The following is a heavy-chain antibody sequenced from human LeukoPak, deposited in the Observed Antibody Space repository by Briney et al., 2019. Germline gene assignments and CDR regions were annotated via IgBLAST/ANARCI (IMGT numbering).Heavy chain of an antibody. V-gene: IGHV1-2*02. J-gene: IGHJ5*02. CDR3: TRDEAVYNSGWKQTNWFDP. Sequence: ASVKVSCKASGYTFTGYYMHWVRQAPGQGLEWMGWISPKNGATKYAQSFQGRVTMTRDTSINTVYMELRSLTWDDTAVYYCTRDEAVYNSGWKQTNWFDPWGQGTLVTVSS. CDR2: ISPKNGAT. CDR1: GYTFTGYY. D-gene: IGHD6-19*01.